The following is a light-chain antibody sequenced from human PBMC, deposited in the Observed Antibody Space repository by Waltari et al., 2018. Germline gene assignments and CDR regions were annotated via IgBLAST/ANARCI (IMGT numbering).Light chain of an antibody. V-gene: IGKV1-5*03. CDR1: QSISSW. CDR2: KAS. J-gene: IGKJ1*01. CDR3: QQYDSYSA. Sequence: DIQMTQSPSTLSASVGDRVTITCRASQSISSWLAWYQQKPGKAPKILMYKASTLESGVPSRFSGSGSGTEFTLTISSLHPDDVATYYCQQYDSYSAFGQGTKVEIK.